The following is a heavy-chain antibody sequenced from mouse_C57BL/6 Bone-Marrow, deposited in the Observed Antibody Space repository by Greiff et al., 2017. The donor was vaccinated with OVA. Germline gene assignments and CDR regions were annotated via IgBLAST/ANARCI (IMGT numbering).Heavy chain of an antibody. CDR3: VRGLYGYDSWFAY. CDR1: GFSFNTYA. V-gene: IGHV10-1*01. J-gene: IGHJ3*01. Sequence: DVMLVESGGGLVQPKGSLKLSCAASGFSFNTYAMNWVRQAPGKGLEWVARIRSKSNNYATYYADSVKDRFTISRDDSESMLYLQMNNLKTEDTAMYYCVRGLYGYDSWFAYWGQGTLVTVSA. CDR2: IRSKSNNYAT. D-gene: IGHD2-2*01.